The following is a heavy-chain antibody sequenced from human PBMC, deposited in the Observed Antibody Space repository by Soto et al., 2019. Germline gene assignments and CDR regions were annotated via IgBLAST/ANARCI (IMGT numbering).Heavy chain of an antibody. CDR3: ARGIAAAGWYFDY. V-gene: IGHV4-34*01. CDR1: GGSFSGYY. Sequence: PSETLSLTCAVYGGSFSGYYWSWIRQPPGKGLEWIGEINHSGSTNYNPSLKSRVTISVDTSKNQFSLKLSSVTAADTAVYYCARGIAAAGWYFDYWGQGTLVT. J-gene: IGHJ4*02. CDR2: INHSGST. D-gene: IGHD6-13*01.